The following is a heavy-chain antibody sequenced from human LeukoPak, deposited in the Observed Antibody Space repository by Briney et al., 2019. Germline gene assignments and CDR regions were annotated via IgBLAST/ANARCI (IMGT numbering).Heavy chain of an antibody. V-gene: IGHV3-7*01. J-gene: IGHJ4*02. Sequence: PGGSLGLSCVVSGYSFSTNMMTWVRQAPGKGLEWVATILPGGRESYRVDSVKGRFTISRDNAKNSLYLQMNILRAEDTAVYYCMSAHGYWGQGTLVTVTS. CDR3: MSAHGY. CDR2: ILPGGRES. CDR1: GYSFSTNM.